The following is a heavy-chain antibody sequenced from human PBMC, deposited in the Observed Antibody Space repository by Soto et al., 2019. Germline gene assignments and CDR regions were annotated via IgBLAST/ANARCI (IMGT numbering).Heavy chain of an antibody. Sequence: PEETLSLTCTASGGSISSYYWSWIRQPPGKGLEWIGYIYYSGSTNYNPSLKSRVTISVDTSKTQFSLKLSSVTAADTAVYYWASGGWNYPYYFDYWGQGTLVTVSS. V-gene: IGHV4-59*01. CDR1: GGSISSYY. CDR2: IYYSGST. D-gene: IGHD1-7*01. CDR3: ASGGWNYPYYFDY. J-gene: IGHJ4*02.